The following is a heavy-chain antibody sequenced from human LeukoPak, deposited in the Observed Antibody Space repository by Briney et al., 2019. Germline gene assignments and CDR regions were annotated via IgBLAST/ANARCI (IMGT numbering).Heavy chain of an antibody. CDR2: INHRGST. V-gene: IGHV4-34*01. D-gene: IGHD1-26*01. J-gene: IGHJ4*02. CDR1: GGSFSGHY. CDR3: AREFVQGSSLPYFDY. Sequence: PSETLSLTCAVYGGSFSGHYWAWIRQPPGKGLEWIGEINHRGSTTYNPSLKSRLTISVDTSKTEFSLKLSSVTAADTAIYYCAREFVQGSSLPYFDYWGQGTLVTVSS.